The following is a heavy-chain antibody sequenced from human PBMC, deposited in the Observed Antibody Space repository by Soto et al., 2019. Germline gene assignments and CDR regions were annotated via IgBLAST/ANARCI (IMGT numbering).Heavy chain of an antibody. CDR1: GFSFSSFG. CDR3: AREGRAFLDY. D-gene: IGHD3-3*02. CDR2: IWYDGINK. Sequence: QVQLVESGGGVVQPGRSLRLSCAASGFSFSSFGMHWVRQAPGKGLEWVAMIWYDGINKYYVDSVKGRFTISRDNSERTLYLHMDSLRAEDTAVYYCAREGRAFLDYWGQGTLVTVSS. V-gene: IGHV3-33*01. J-gene: IGHJ4*02.